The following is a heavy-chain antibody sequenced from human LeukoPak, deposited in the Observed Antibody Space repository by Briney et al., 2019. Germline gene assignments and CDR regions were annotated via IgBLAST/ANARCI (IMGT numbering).Heavy chain of an antibody. V-gene: IGHV4-34*01. D-gene: IGHD1-26*01. CDR1: GGSFSGYY. Sequence: PSETLSLTCAVYGGSFSGYYWSWIRQPPGKGLEWIGEINHSGSTNYNPSLKSRVTISVDTSKNQFSLKLSSVTAADTAVYYCARRRGSYLDWGQGTLVTVSS. CDR3: ARRRGSYLD. J-gene: IGHJ4*02. CDR2: INHSGST.